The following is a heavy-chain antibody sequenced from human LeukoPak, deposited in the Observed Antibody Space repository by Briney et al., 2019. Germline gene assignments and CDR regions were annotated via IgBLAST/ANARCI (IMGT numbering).Heavy chain of an antibody. V-gene: IGHV4-38-2*02. CDR2: IFYSGST. CDR3: AKSNGYGLVDI. D-gene: IGHD3-10*01. Sequence: SETLSLTCTVSDYSISSGYYWGWIRQSPGKGLEWIGNIFYSGSTYYSPSLKSRVTISLDTSRNQFSLKLTSVTAADTAVYYCAKSNGYGLVDIWGQGTMVTVSS. J-gene: IGHJ3*02. CDR1: DYSISSGYY.